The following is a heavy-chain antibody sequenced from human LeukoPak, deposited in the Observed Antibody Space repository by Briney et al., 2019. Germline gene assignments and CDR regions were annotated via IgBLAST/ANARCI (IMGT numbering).Heavy chain of an antibody. CDR1: GFTFSSYA. V-gene: IGHV3-23*01. Sequence: GSLRLSCAASGFTFSSYAMSWVRQAPGKGLEWVSSISANGGATYYADSVKGRFTISRDNSKNMLFLQMNSLRVEDTAIYYCAKSRAALEIYNYFDYWGQGALVAVSS. D-gene: IGHD6-6*01. CDR3: AKSRAALEIYNYFDY. J-gene: IGHJ4*02. CDR2: ISANGGAT.